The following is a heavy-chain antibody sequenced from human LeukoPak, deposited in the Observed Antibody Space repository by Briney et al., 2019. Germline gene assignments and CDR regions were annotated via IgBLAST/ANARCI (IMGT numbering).Heavy chain of an antibody. J-gene: IGHJ3*02. Sequence: GASVKVSCKASGGTFSSYAISWVRQAPGQGLEWMGGIIPIFGTANYAQKFQGRVTITADESTSTAYMELSSLRSEDTAAYYCARRVPAAMVDDAFDIWGQGTMVTVSS. CDR3: ARRVPAAMVDDAFDI. CDR2: IIPIFGTA. CDR1: GGTFSSYA. D-gene: IGHD2-2*01. V-gene: IGHV1-69*13.